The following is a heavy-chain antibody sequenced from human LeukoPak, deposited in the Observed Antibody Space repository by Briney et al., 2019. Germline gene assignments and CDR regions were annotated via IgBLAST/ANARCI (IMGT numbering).Heavy chain of an antibody. V-gene: IGHV3-7*05. J-gene: IGHJ4*02. CDR1: GFMFRSYW. Sequence: PGGSLRLSCAASGFMFRSYWMTWVRQAPGKGLEWVANIKQDGSEKNYLDSVRGRFTISRDDARNSLYLQMNSLRVEDTAVYYCAKDSLRYFDWLLNYFDYWGQGTLVTVSS. CDR2: IKQDGSEK. D-gene: IGHD3-9*01. CDR3: AKDSLRYFDWLLNYFDY.